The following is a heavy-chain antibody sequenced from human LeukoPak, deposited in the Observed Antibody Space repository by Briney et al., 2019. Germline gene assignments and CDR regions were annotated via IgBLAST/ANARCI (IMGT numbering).Heavy chain of an antibody. CDR3: ARDKVGTGATHLDY. CDR1: GFIFSSYA. V-gene: IGHV3-23*01. J-gene: IGHJ4*02. D-gene: IGHD1-26*01. CDR2: ISGSGGST. Sequence: GGSLRLSCAASGFIFSSYAMSWVRQAPGKGLEWVSGISGSGGSTYYADPVKGRFTISRDNAKNSLYLQMNSLRAEDTAVYYCARDKVGTGATHLDYWGQGALVTVSS.